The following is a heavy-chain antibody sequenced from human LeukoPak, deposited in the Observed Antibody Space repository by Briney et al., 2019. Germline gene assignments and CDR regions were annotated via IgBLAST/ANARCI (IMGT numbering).Heavy chain of an antibody. CDR1: GFTFSSFG. CDR2: MSGSGGST. Sequence: GGSLRLSCAASGFTFSSFGMNWVRQPPGKGLEWVSGMSGSGGSTYYADSVKGRFTISRDNSKNTLYLQMNSLRAEDTAVYYCANDPYCGGDCYYDYWGQGTVVTVSS. V-gene: IGHV3-23*01. J-gene: IGHJ4*02. D-gene: IGHD2-21*02. CDR3: ANDPYCGGDCYYDY.